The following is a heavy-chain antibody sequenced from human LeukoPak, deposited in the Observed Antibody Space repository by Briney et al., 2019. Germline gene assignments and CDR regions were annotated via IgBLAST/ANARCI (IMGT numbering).Heavy chain of an antibody. V-gene: IGHV1-69*13. CDR2: IIPIFGIA. D-gene: IGHD3-22*01. J-gene: IGHJ6*02. CDR3: AREYYDSSGYYRINYYYYGMDV. CDR1: GGTFSSYA. Sequence: SVKVSCKASGGTFSSYAISWVRQAPGQGLEWMGGIIPIFGIANYAQKFQGRVTITADESTSTAYMELSSLRSEDTAVYYCAREYYDSSGYYRINYYYYGMDVWGQGTTVTVSS.